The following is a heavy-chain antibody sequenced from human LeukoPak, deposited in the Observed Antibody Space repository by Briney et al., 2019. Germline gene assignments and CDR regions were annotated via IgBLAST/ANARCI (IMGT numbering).Heavy chain of an antibody. CDR3: ARDLSYGSAGLDY. V-gene: IGHV3-30-3*01. CDR2: ISYDGSNK. D-gene: IGHD3-10*01. J-gene: IGHJ4*02. Sequence: TGGSLRLSCAASGFTFSSYAMHRVRQAPGKGLEWVAVISYDGSNKYYADSVKGRFTISRDNSKNTLYLQMNSLRAEDTAVYYCARDLSYGSAGLDYWGQGTLVTVSS. CDR1: GFTFSSYA.